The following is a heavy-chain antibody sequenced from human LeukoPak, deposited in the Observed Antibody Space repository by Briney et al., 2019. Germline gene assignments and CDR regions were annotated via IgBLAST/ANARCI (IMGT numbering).Heavy chain of an antibody. CDR2: ISYDGSNK. CDR3: ARDSSGPLGY. CDR1: GFTFSSYA. D-gene: IGHD3-22*01. Sequence: HAGGSLRLSCAAPGFTFSSYAMHWVRQAPGKGLEWVAVISYDGSNKYYADSVKGRFTISRDNSKNTLYLQMNSLRAEDTAVYYCARDSSGPLGYWGQGTLVTVSS. V-gene: IGHV3-30-3*01. J-gene: IGHJ4*02.